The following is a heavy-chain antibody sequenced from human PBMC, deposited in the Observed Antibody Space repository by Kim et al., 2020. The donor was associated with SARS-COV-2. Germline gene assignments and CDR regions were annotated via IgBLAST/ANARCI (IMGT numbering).Heavy chain of an antibody. CDR3: ARGLRGSWEQNYYGMDV. CDR1: GGTFSSYA. D-gene: IGHD6-13*01. J-gene: IGHJ6*02. CDR2: IIPIFGTA. Sequence: SVKVSCKASGGTFSSYAISWVRQAPGQGLEWMGGIIPIFGTANYAQKFQGRVTITADESTSTAYMELSSLRSEDTAVYYCARGLRGSWEQNYYGMDVWGQGTTVTVSS. V-gene: IGHV1-69*13.